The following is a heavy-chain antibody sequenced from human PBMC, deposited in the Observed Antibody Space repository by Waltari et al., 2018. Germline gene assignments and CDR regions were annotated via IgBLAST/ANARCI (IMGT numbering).Heavy chain of an antibody. CDR2: ISNSGGST. D-gene: IGHD5-12*01. Sequence: EVQLLESGGGLVQPGGSLRLSCDTSGFTFSNYAMSWVRQAPGKGLEGVSAISNSGGSTWYAVSVKGRLTISRDNSKNKVFLQMDSLRAEDTAGYYCAREEKDNSGYRTTRFGYWGQGTLVTVSS. CDR1: GFTFSNYA. J-gene: IGHJ4*02. V-gene: IGHV3-23*01. CDR3: AREEKDNSGYRTTRFGY.